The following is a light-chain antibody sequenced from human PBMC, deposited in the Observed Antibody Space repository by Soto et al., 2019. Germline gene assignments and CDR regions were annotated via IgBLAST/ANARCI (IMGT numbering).Light chain of an antibody. CDR3: QQYGSSPRVT. CDR1: QSVSSSY. V-gene: IGKV3-20*01. Sequence: EIVLTQSPGTLSLSPGERATLSCRASQSVSSSYLAWYQQKPGQAPRLLIYCASSRATGIPDRFSGSGSGTDFTLTISRLEPEDFAVYYCQQYGSSPRVTFGGGTKVEIK. CDR2: CAS. J-gene: IGKJ4*01.